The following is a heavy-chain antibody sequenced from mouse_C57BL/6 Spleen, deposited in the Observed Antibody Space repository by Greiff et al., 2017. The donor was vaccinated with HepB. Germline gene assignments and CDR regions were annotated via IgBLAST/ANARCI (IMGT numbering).Heavy chain of an antibody. J-gene: IGHJ1*03. Sequence: QVQLQQPGTELVKPGASVKLSCKASGYTFTSYWMHWVKQRPGQGLEWIGNINPSNGGTNYNETFKSKATLTVDKSSSTAYMQLSSLTSADSAVYYCARSSLTTAVRYFDVWGTGTTVTVSS. CDR3: ARSSLTTAVRYFDV. CDR1: GYTFTSYW. CDR2: INPSNGGT. D-gene: IGHD1-2*01. V-gene: IGHV1-53*01.